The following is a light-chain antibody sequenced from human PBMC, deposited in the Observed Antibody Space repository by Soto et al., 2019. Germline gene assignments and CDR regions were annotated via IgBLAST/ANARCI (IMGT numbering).Light chain of an antibody. CDR1: SSDVGGYNY. CDR3: QSYDKRLSVS. CDR2: EVS. V-gene: IGLV2-14*01. Sequence: QSVLTQPASVSGSPGQSITISCTGTSSDVGGYNYVSWYQQHPGKAPKLMIYEVSNRPSGVSNRFSGSKSGNTASLTISGLQAEDEADYYCQSYDKRLSVSFGTGTKVTVL. J-gene: IGLJ1*01.